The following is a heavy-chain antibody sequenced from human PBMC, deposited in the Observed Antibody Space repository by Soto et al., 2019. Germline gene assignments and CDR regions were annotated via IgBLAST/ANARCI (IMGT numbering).Heavy chain of an antibody. Sequence: EVQLVESGGGLVQPGGSLRLSCAASGFEFSAYWMTWVRQAPGKGLEWVANIKKDGIEKYYGDSVRGRFSVFRDNAKNAAYLQMNRLKGEDTGVYFCARGRYKSGDYPKCFDYWGQGAWVTVSS. D-gene: IGHD3-16*02. CDR2: IKKDGIEK. CDR3: ARGRYKSGDYPKCFDY. V-gene: IGHV3-7*01. J-gene: IGHJ4*02. CDR1: GFEFSAYW.